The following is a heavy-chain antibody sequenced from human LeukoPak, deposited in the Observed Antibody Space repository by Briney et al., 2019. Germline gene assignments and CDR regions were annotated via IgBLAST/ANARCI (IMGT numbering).Heavy chain of an antibody. CDR2: IYYSGST. CDR1: AYSISSGYY. Sequence: SETLSLTCAVSAYSISSGYYWGWIRQPPGKGLEWIGSIYYSGSTYYNPSLKSRVTMSVDTSKNQFSLKLSSVTAADTAVYYCARERRYSSGWDAEYFQHWGQGTLVTVSS. J-gene: IGHJ1*01. D-gene: IGHD6-19*01. CDR3: ARERRYSSGWDAEYFQH. V-gene: IGHV4-38-2*02.